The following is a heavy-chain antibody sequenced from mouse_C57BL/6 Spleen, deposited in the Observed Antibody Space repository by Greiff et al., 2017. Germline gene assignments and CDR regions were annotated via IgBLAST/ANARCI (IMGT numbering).Heavy chain of an antibody. CDR2: IYPSDSET. CDR3: ARRGMMVTYYYAMDY. D-gene: IGHD2-3*01. J-gene: IGHJ4*01. CDR1: GYTFTSYW. V-gene: IGHV1-61*01. Sequence: QVQLQQPGAELVRPGSSVKLSCKASGYTFTSYWMDWVKQRPGQGLEWIGNIYPSDSETHYNQKFKDKATLTVDKSSSTAYMELRSLTSEDTAVYYCARRGMMVTYYYAMDYWGQGTSVTVSS.